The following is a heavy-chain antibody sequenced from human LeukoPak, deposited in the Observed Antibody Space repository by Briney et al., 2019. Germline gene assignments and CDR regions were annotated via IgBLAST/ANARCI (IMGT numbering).Heavy chain of an antibody. V-gene: IGHV1-2*02. D-gene: IGHD3-3*01. CDR3: ARVRRSYDFWRGYQTFDY. J-gene: IGHJ4*02. CDR2: INPNSGGT. Sequence: ASVKVSCKASGYTFTGYYMHWVRQAPGQGLEWMGWINPNSGGTNYAQKFQGRVTMTRDTSISTAYMELSRLRFDDTAVYYCARVRRSYDFWRGYQTFDYWGQGTLVTVSS. CDR1: GYTFTGYY.